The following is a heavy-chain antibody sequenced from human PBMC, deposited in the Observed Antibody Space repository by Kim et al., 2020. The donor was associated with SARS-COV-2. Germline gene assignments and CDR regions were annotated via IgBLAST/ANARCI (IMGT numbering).Heavy chain of an antibody. Sequence: SETLSLTCTVSGYSISSGYYWGWIRQPPGKGLEWIGSIYHSGSTYYNPSLKSRVTISVDTSKNQFSLKLSSVTAADTAVYYCARIMVRGVITLPPDYWGQGTLVTVSS. D-gene: IGHD3-10*01. J-gene: IGHJ4*02. CDR1: GYSISSGYY. V-gene: IGHV4-38-2*02. CDR2: IYHSGST. CDR3: ARIMVRGVITLPPDY.